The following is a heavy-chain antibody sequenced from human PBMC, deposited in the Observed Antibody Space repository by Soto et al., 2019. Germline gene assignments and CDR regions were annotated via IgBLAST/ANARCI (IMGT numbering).Heavy chain of an antibody. Sequence: GASVKVSCKASGYTFTSYGISWVRQAPGQGLELMGWINPYNGDTNYAQKVQGRVTVTIDTSTTTAYMELRSLTSDDTAVYYCARDKDRVFEMSVPQFDYWGQGTLVTVSS. D-gene: IGHD2-8*01. CDR3: ARDKDRVFEMSVPQFDY. J-gene: IGHJ4*02. CDR2: INPYNGDT. CDR1: GYTFTSYG. V-gene: IGHV1-18*04.